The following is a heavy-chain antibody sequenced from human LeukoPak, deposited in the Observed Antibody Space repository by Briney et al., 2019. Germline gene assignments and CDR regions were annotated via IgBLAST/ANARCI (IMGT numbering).Heavy chain of an antibody. CDR1: GFTLSNYW. CDR3: ARGDDFSGDY. V-gene: IGHV3-7*04. D-gene: IGHD3/OR15-3a*01. J-gene: IGHJ4*02. CDR2: IHQDGNEK. Sequence: GGSLRLSCAASGFTLSNYWMSWVRQAPGKGLEWVTNIHQDGNEKYYVDSVKGRFTISRDNAKNLLHLQMDSLRVEDTAVYYCARGDDFSGDYWGQGTLVTVSS.